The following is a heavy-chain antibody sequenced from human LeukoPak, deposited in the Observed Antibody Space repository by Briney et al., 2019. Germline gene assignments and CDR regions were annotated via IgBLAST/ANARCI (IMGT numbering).Heavy chain of an antibody. J-gene: IGHJ4*02. Sequence: GGSLRLSCAASGFTFSSYSMNWVRQAPGKGLEWVSSISSSSSYIYYADSVKGRLTISRDNAKNSLYLQMNSLRAEDTAVYYCARDLGRFGESLGIGYWGQGTLVTVSS. CDR2: ISSSSSYI. CDR3: ARDLGRFGESLGIGY. V-gene: IGHV3-21*01. CDR1: GFTFSSYS. D-gene: IGHD3-10*01.